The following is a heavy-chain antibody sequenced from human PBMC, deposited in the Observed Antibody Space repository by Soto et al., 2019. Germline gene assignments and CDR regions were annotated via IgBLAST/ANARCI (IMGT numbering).Heavy chain of an antibody. CDR2: ISAYNGNT. V-gene: IGHV1-18*01. D-gene: IGHD4-17*01. Sequence: SWVRQAPGQGLEWMGWISAYNGNTNYAQKLQGRVTMTTDTSTSTAYMELRSLRSDDTAVYYCARDSVDYGDYLLPFDSWGQGTLVTVSS. J-gene: IGHJ4*02. CDR3: ARDSVDYGDYLLPFDS.